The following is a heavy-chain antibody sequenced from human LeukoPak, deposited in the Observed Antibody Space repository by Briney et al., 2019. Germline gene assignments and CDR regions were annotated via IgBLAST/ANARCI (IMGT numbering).Heavy chain of an antibody. CDR1: GFKFSNSA. Sequence: PGGSLRLSCAASGFKFSNSAMSWVRQGPGKGLEWVSGISGSGGDTYYADSVKGRFTISRDNSMNTLYVHMNSLRAEDTAVYFCAKAAVAGLFYYYGMDVWGQGTTVTVSS. CDR2: ISGSGGDT. CDR3: AKAAVAGLFYYYGMDV. D-gene: IGHD6-19*01. J-gene: IGHJ6*02. V-gene: IGHV3-23*01.